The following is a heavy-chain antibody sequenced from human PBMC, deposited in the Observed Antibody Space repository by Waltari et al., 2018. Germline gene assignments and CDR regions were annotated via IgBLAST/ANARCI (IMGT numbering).Heavy chain of an antibody. CDR3: ARETSKQWLVGGGY. J-gene: IGHJ4*02. Sequence: QVQLVQSGAEVKKPGASVKVSCKASGYTFTGYYMHWVRQAPGQGLEWRGRNTPNRGGTTHAQNCQGRGTVTRDTSISPAYMELSRLRSDDTAVYYCARETSKQWLVGGGYWGQGTLVTVSS. V-gene: IGHV1-2*02. D-gene: IGHD6-19*01. CDR1: GYTFTGYY. CDR2: NTPNRGGT.